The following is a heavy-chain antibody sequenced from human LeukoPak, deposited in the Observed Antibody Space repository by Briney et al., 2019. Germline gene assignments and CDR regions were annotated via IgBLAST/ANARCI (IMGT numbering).Heavy chain of an antibody. CDR1: GGSISSSSYY. D-gene: IGHD2-2*01. Sequence: PSETLSLTCIVSGGSISSSSYYWGWIRQPPGKGLEWIGSIYYSGSTYYNPSLKSRVTISVDTSKNQFSLRLSSVTAADTAVYYCARHGVVVVPAAKFDYWGQGTLVTVSS. J-gene: IGHJ4*02. CDR2: IYYSGST. V-gene: IGHV4-39*01. CDR3: ARHGVVVVPAAKFDY.